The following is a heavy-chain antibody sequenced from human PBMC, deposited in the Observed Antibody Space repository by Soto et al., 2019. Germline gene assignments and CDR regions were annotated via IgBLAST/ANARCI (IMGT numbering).Heavy chain of an antibody. Sequence: GESLKISCKGSGYSFTSYWIGWVRQMPGKGLEWMGIIYPGESDPRYCPPFQGQVNIAADKTISTGYLQWSSLKASGTVMADCARHGPRFYVDYWRQGTLVTVSS. CDR2: IYPGESDP. J-gene: IGHJ4*02. CDR1: GYSFTSYW. V-gene: IGHV5-51*01. CDR3: ARHGPRFYVDY.